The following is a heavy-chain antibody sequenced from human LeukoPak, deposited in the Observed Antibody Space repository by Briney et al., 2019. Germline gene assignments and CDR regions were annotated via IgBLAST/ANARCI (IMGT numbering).Heavy chain of an antibody. V-gene: IGHV1-69*06. D-gene: IGHD1-7*01. CDR2: IIPIFGTA. CDR1: GGTFSSYA. J-gene: IGHJ4*02. CDR3: ARQKLELRPVLMYYFDY. Sequence: ASVKVSCKASGGTFSSYAISWVRQAPGQGLEWVGGIIPIFGTANYAQKFQGRVTITADKSTSTAYMELSSLRSEDTAVYYCARQKLELRPVLMYYFDYWGQGTLVTVSS.